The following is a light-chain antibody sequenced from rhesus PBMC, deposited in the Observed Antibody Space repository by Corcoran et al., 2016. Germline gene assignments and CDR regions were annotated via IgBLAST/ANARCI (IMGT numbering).Light chain of an antibody. CDR2: AAS. CDR1: QGISSY. CDR3: QQHNSHPRT. Sequence: DIQMTQSPSSVSASVGDTVTITCRASQGISSYLNWFQQKPGKAPKLLIYAASSLQSGVPSRFSGSGSGTEFTLTISSLQPEDFAAYYCQQHNSHPRTFGQGTKVEIK. J-gene: IGKJ1*01. V-gene: IGKV1-28*01.